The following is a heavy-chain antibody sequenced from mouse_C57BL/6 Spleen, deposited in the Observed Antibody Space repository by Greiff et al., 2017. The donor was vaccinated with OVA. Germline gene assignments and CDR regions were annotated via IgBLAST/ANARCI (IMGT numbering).Heavy chain of an antibody. J-gene: IGHJ4*01. D-gene: IGHD2-4*01. CDR2: ISDGGSYT. CDR3: ARERTYYDYPYWAMDY. Sequence: DVMLVESGGGLVKPGGSLKLSCAASGFTFSSYAMSWVRQTPEKRLEWVATISDGGSYTYYPDNVKGRFTISRDNAKNNLYLQMSHLKSEDTAMYYCARERTYYDYPYWAMDYWGQGTSVTVSS. CDR1: GFTFSSYA. V-gene: IGHV5-4*01.